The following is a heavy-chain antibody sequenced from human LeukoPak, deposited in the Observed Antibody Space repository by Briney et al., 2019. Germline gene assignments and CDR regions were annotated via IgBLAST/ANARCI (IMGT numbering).Heavy chain of an antibody. D-gene: IGHD1-26*01. CDR3: AREVRSGSFWFDP. CDR2: INPNSGGT. J-gene: IGHJ5*02. CDR1: GCTFTGYY. V-gene: IGHV1-2*02. Sequence: ASVKVSCKASGCTFTGYYMHWVRQAPGQGLEWMGWINPNSGGTNYAQKFQGRVTMTRDTSISTAYMELSRLRSDDTAVYYCAREVRSGSFWFDPWGQGTLVTVSS.